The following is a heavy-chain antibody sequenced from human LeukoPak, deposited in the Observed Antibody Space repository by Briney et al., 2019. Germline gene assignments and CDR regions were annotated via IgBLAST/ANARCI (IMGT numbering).Heavy chain of an antibody. CDR1: GFTFSSYS. D-gene: IGHD3-3*01. CDR2: ISSSSSYI. J-gene: IGHJ5*02. V-gene: IGHV3-21*01. Sequence: GGSQRLSCAASGFTFSSYSMNWVRQAPGKGLEWVSSISSSSSYIYYADSVKGRFTISRDNAKNSLYLQMNSLRAEDTAVYYCARVHDFWSGYYNWFDPWGQGTLVTVSS. CDR3: ARVHDFWSGYYNWFDP.